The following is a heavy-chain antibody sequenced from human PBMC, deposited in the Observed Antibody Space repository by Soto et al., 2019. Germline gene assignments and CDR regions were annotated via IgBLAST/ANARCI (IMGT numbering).Heavy chain of an antibody. CDR1: GFTFDDYA. D-gene: IGHD4-17*01. J-gene: IGHJ3*02. CDR3: AKDTGGDYDDAFDI. CDR2: ISWNSGSI. V-gene: IGHV3-9*01. Sequence: EVQLVESGGGLVQPGRSLRLSCAASGFTFDDYAMHWVRQAPGKGLEWVSGISWNSGSIGYADSVKGRFTISRDNAKNSLYLPMNSLRAEDTALYYCAKDTGGDYDDAFDIWGQGTMVTVSS.